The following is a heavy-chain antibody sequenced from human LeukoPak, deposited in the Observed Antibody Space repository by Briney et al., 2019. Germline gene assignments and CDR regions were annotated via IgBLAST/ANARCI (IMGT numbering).Heavy chain of an antibody. J-gene: IGHJ6*03. CDR3: ARGRGTSGSNRDFYYYYYMDV. Sequence: GGSLRLSCAASGFTFSSYWMHWVRQAPGKGLVWVSRINSDGSSTSYADSVKGRFTISRDNAKNTLYLQMNSLRAEDTAVYYCARGRGTSGSNRDFYYYYYMDVWGKGTTVTVSS. CDR1: GFTFSSYW. V-gene: IGHV3-74*01. D-gene: IGHD2-15*01. CDR2: INSDGSST.